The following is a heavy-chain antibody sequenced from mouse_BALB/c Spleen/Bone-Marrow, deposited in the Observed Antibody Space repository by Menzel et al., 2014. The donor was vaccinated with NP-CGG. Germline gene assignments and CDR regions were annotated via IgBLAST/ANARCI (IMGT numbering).Heavy chain of an antibody. Sequence: VQLQQSGAELVRPGASVKLSCTASGFNIKDTYLHWVKQRPEQGLEWIGRIDPANGNTKYDPKFQGKATITADTSSNTAYLQLSSLTSEDTAVYYCASYRYAWYFDVWGAGTTVTVSS. D-gene: IGHD2-14*01. CDR1: GFNIKDTY. CDR2: IDPANGNT. V-gene: IGHV14-3*02. J-gene: IGHJ1*01. CDR3: ASYRYAWYFDV.